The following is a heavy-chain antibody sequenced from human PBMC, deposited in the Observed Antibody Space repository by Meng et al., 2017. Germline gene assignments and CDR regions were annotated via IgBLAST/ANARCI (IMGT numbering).Heavy chain of an antibody. Sequence: QGQVVQMGAGGRKPGASVKVSCKASGYTFTSYAMHWVRQATGQRLEWMGWINAGNGNTKYSQKFQGRVTITRDTSASTAYMELSSLRSEDTAVYYCARSHVLLWFGEDLDYWGQGTLVTVSS. CDR1: GYTFTSYA. CDR3: ARSHVLLWFGEDLDY. J-gene: IGHJ4*02. D-gene: IGHD3-10*01. V-gene: IGHV1-3*01. CDR2: INAGNGNT.